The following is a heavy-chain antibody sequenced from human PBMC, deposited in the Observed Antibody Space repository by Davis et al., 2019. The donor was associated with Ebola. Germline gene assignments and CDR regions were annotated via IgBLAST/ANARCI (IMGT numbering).Heavy chain of an antibody. CDR3: AKGLGYCSGGSCFLYYYYGMDV. J-gene: IGHJ6*02. CDR1: GFTFSSYA. CDR2: ISGSGGST. Sequence: PGGSLRLSCAASGFTFSSYAMSWVRQAPGKGLEWVSAISGSGGSTYYADSVKGRFTISRDNSKNTLYLQMNSLRAEDTAVYYCAKGLGYCSGGSCFLYYYYGMDVWGQGTTVTVSS. D-gene: IGHD2-15*01. V-gene: IGHV3-23*01.